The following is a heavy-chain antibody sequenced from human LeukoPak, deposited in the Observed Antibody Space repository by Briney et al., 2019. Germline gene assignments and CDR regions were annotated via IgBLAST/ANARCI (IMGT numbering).Heavy chain of an antibody. Sequence: ASVKVSCKASGGTFSSYAISWVRQAPGQGFEWMGGIIPIFGTANYAQKFQGRVTITADESTSTAYMELSSLRSEDTAVYYCARDSGYDSNWFDPWGQGTLVTVSS. CDR1: GGTFSSYA. V-gene: IGHV1-69*13. J-gene: IGHJ5*02. CDR3: ARDSGYDSNWFDP. D-gene: IGHD5-12*01. CDR2: IIPIFGTA.